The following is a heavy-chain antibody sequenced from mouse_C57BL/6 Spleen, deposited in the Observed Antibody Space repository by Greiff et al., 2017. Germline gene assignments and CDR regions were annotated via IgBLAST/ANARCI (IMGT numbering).Heavy chain of an antibody. D-gene: IGHD4-1*01. V-gene: IGHV1-19*01. J-gene: IGHJ2*01. CDR1: GYTFTDYY. CDR2: INPYNGGT. Sequence: EVQLQQPGPVLVKPGASVKMSCKASGYTFTDYYMNWVKQSHGKSLEWIGVINPYNGGTSYNQKFKGKATLTVDKSSSTAYMELNSLTSEDSAVYYCARSGCNWGDYWGQGTTLTVSS. CDR3: ARSGCNWGDY.